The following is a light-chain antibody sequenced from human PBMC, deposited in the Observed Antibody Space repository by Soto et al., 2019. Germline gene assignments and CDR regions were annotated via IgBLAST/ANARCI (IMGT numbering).Light chain of an antibody. J-gene: IGKJ1*01. CDR1: QSISSW. Sequence: DIQMTQSPSTLSASVGDRVTITCRASQSISSWLAWYQKKPGKAPSLLIYAASTLESGVPTRFSGSGSGTEFPLTISSLQPEDFATYCCQHYSTVWSFGQGTKVEIK. CDR3: QHYSTVWS. V-gene: IGKV1-5*01. CDR2: AAS.